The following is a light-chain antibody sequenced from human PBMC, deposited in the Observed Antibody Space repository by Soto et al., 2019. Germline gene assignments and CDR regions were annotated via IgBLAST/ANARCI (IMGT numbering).Light chain of an antibody. V-gene: IGKV3-20*01. CDR3: QQYGGAPFT. CDR2: AAS. CDR1: QSVSVNS. Sequence: EIVLTQSPGTLSLSPGERATLSCRASQSVSVNSLAWYQQKGGQAPRLLIYAASTRATGVPDRFSGTGSVTDFALTLSRLETDDSAVYYCQQYGGAPFTFGPGTKVDIK. J-gene: IGKJ3*01.